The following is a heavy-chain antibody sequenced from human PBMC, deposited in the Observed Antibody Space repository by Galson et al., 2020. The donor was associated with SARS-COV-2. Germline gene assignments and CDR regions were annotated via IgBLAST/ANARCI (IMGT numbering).Heavy chain of an antibody. CDR1: GGSISTSSYF. CDR2: TYDSGST. Sequence: SETLSLTCTVSGGSISTSSYFWGWIRQPPGKALQGIGTTYDSGSTYYDPSLKSRLTISVDTSKNQFSLKLSSVTAADTAVYYWARHGRGYLLFPFDYWGQGILVTVSS. CDR3: ARHGRGYLLFPFDY. D-gene: IGHD2-21*01. J-gene: IGHJ4*02. V-gene: IGHV4-39*01.